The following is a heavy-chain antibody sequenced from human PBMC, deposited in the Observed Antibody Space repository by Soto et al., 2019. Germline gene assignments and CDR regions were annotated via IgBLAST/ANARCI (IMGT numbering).Heavy chain of an antibody. CDR3: ARLRGAMWWGD. J-gene: IGHJ4*02. V-gene: IGHV2-5*02. D-gene: IGHD3-16*01. Sequence: QITLKESGPTVVKPTQTLTLTCNVSGFSLTTSAVAVDWIRQPPGKALEWLTLIYWDDDKRYSPSLKSRLTSTRDTSKNPVVLTMTKMDPVETATYYCARLRGAMWWGDWGQGALVTVSS. CDR2: IYWDDDK. CDR1: GFSLTTSAVA.